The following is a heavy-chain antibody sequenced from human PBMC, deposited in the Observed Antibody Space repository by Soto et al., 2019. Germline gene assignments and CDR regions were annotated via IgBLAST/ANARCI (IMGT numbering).Heavy chain of an antibody. V-gene: IGHV1-69*06. Sequence: SVKVSCKASGGTFSSYAISWVRQAPGQGLEWMGGIIPVFGTGIYAQKFQGRVTITADKSTNTAYMELSSLRSEDTAVYFCARVGGTGGYTYGLDYWGQGTLVTVPQ. D-gene: IGHD5-18*01. CDR3: ARVGGTGGYTYGLDY. CDR2: IIPVFGTG. J-gene: IGHJ4*02. CDR1: GGTFSSYA.